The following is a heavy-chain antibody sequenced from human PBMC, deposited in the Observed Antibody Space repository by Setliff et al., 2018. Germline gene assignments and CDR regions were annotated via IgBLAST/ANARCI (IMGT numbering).Heavy chain of an antibody. D-gene: IGHD5-18*01. CDR1: GGSISSGSYY. Sequence: SETLSLTCTVSGGSISSGSYYWSWIRQPAGKGLEWIGRIYTSGSTNYNPSLKSRVTISVDTPKNQFSLKLSSVTAADTAVYYCARSIGLWFVDWGQGTLVTSPQ. CDR3: ARSIGLWFVD. J-gene: IGHJ4*02. CDR2: IYTSGST. V-gene: IGHV4-61*02.